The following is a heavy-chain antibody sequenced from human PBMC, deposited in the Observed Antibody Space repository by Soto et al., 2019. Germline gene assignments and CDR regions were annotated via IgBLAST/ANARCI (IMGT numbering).Heavy chain of an antibody. CDR2: ISAYNGNT. CDR3: ARVSVVTSYYYYGMDV. Sequence: ASVKVSCKASGYIFTSYGISWVRQAPGQGLEWMGWISAYNGNTNYAQKLQGRVTMTTDTSTSTAYMELRSLRSDDTAVYYCARVSVVTSYYYYGMDVWGQGTTVTVSS. CDR1: GYIFTSYG. D-gene: IGHD2-21*02. V-gene: IGHV1-18*01. J-gene: IGHJ6*02.